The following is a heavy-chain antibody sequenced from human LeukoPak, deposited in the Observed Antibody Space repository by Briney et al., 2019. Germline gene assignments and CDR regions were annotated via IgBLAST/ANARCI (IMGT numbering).Heavy chain of an antibody. CDR3: ARGRNYDFWSGYSNWFDP. CDR1: GYTFTSYD. J-gene: IGHJ5*02. V-gene: IGHV1-8*01. D-gene: IGHD3-3*01. Sequence: GASVKVSCKASGYTFTSYDINWVRQATGQGLEWMGWMNPNSGNTGYAQKFQGRVTMTRNTSISTAYMELSSLRSEDTAVYYCARGRNYDFWSGYSNWFDPWGQGTLVTVSS. CDR2: MNPNSGNT.